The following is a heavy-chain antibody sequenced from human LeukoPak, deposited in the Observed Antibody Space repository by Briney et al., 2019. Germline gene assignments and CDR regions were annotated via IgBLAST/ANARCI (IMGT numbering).Heavy chain of an antibody. D-gene: IGHD3-9*01. CDR1: GFTFSSYS. V-gene: IGHV3-21*01. J-gene: IGHJ6*04. CDR2: ISSSSSYI. Sequence: KSGGSLRLSCAASGFTFSSYSMNWVRQAPGKGLEWVSSISSSSSYIYYADSVKGRFTISRDNAKNSLYLQMNSLRAEDTAVYYCARSDFDWLRSLDVWGKGTTVTVSS. CDR3: ARSDFDWLRSLDV.